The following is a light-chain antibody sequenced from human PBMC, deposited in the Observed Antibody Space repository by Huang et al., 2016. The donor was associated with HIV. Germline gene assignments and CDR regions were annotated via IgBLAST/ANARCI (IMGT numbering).Light chain of an antibody. CDR3: LQYNTYPPT. CDR2: AAS. CDR1: QGISNS. V-gene: IGKV1-16*01. J-gene: IGKJ5*01. Sequence: DIQMTQSPTSLSASMGDKVTITCRASQGISNSLAWFQQKPVKAPKSLIYAASNLQSGVPSRFSGSGSGTYFTLTIRSLQPEDFATYYCLQYNTYPPTFAQGTHLEIK.